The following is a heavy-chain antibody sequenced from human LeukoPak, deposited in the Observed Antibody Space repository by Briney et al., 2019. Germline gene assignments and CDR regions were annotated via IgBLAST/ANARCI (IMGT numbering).Heavy chain of an antibody. J-gene: IGHJ4*02. CDR3: ARGYGSGGHYHFDY. D-gene: IGHD3-10*01. V-gene: IGHV1-2*02. CDR1: GYTFTGYY. Sequence: ASVKVSCKASGYTFTGYYMHWVRQAPGQGLEWMGWINPNSGGTNYAQKFQGRVTMTRDTSISTAYMELSRLRSDDTAMYYCARGYGSGGHYHFDYWGQGTLVTVSS. CDR2: INPNSGGT.